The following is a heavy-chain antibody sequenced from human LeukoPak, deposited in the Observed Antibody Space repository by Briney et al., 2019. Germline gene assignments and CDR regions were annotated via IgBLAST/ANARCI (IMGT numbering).Heavy chain of an antibody. V-gene: IGHV3-48*03. J-gene: IGHJ6*03. CDR1: GFTFSSYE. CDR2: ISSSGSTI. Sequence: PGGSLRLSCAASGFTFSSYEMNWVRQAPGKGLEWVSYISSSGSTIYYADSVKGRFTISRDNAKNSLYLQMNSLRAEDTAVYYCAREGTAATHRYYYYYYMDVWGKGTTVTISS. D-gene: IGHD2-15*01. CDR3: AREGTAATHRYYYYYYMDV.